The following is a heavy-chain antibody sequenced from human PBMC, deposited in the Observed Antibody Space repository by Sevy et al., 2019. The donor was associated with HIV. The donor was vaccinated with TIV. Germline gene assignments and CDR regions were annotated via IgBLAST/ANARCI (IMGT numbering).Heavy chain of an antibody. Sequence: SETLSLTCTVSGGSISSSSYYWGWIRQPPGKGLEWLGSIYYSGSSYYNPSLKSGVTISVDTSKNQFSLRLSSVTAADTALYYCARSPLWFGETGGALDIWGQGTMVTVSS. J-gene: IGHJ3*02. CDR1: GGSISSSSYY. D-gene: IGHD3-10*01. CDR2: IYYSGSS. CDR3: ARSPLWFGETGGALDI. V-gene: IGHV4-39*01.